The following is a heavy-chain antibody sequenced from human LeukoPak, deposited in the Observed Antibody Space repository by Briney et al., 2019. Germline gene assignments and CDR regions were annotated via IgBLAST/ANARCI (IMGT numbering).Heavy chain of an antibody. J-gene: IGHJ6*02. Sequence: PGRSLRLSCAASGFTFSSYAMHWVRQAPGKGLGQLAVISYDGSNKYYADSVKGRFTISRDNSKNTLYLQMNSLRAEDTAVYYCAREYGDPSDYGMDVWGQGTTVTVSS. CDR2: ISYDGSNK. CDR3: AREYGDPSDYGMDV. D-gene: IGHD4-17*01. CDR1: GFTFSSYA. V-gene: IGHV3-30*01.